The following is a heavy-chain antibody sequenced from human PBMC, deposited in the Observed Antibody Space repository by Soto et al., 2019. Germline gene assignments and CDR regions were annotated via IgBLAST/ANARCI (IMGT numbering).Heavy chain of an antibody. CDR2: VNPSGGHT. CDR1: GDTFTDYY. Sequence: QVQLVQSGAEVKKPGASVKVSCKASGDTFTDYYIHWVRQAPGQGLEWMGTVNPSGGHTTYAQHFLGRRTXPXXXSXXTLYMEPTSLTSEDTAVYYCARGGHVVVVTAALDYWGQGTLVTVSS. V-gene: IGHV1-46*01. D-gene: IGHD2-21*02. CDR3: ARGGHVVVVTAALDY. J-gene: IGHJ4*02.